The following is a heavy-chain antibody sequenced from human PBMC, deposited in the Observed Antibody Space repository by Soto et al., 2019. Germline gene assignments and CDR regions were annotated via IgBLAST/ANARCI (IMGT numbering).Heavy chain of an antibody. Sequence: EVQLVESGGDLVQPGGSLRLSCAASKFMFSRYAMSWVRQAPGKGLEWVSGISGSGGSTWYADSVKGRFTISRDNSKNMGYLQMNSLRVEDTAEYFCVKEWTPRRAFDTWGQGTQVTVSS. D-gene: IGHD5-12*01. J-gene: IGHJ4*02. CDR2: ISGSGGST. CDR1: KFMFSRYA. V-gene: IGHV3-23*04. CDR3: VKEWTPRRAFDT.